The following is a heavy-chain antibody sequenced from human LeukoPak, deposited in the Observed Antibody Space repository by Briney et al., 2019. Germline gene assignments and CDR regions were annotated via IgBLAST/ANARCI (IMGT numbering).Heavy chain of an antibody. J-gene: IGHJ4*02. D-gene: IGHD5-18*01. V-gene: IGHV4-34*01. CDR2: INHSGST. CDR1: GGSFSGYY. CDR3: ARDDSPGMGY. Sequence: PSETLSLTCAVYGGSFSGYYWSWIRQPPGKGLEWIGEINHSGSTNHNPSLKSRVTISVDTSKNQFSLKLSSVTAADTAVYYCARDDSPGMGYWGQGTLVTVSS.